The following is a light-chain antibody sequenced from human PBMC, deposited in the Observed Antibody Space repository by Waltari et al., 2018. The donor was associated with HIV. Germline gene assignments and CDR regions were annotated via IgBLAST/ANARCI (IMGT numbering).Light chain of an antibody. CDR1: SSDDGGYNY. CDR2: EVS. V-gene: IGLV2-14*01. J-gene: IGLJ1*01. CDR3: SSYTSSSTLV. Sequence: QSALTQPASVSGSPGQSITISCTGTSSDDGGYNYVSWFQQHPGKAPQRMIYEVSNRPSGVSNRFSGSKSGNTASLTISGLQAEDEADYYCSSYTSSSTLVFGTGTKVTVL.